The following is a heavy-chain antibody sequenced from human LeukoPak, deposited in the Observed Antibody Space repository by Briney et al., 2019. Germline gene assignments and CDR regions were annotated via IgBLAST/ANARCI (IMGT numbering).Heavy chain of an antibody. D-gene: IGHD3-16*01. CDR3: WGETRLGLEDY. J-gene: IGHJ4*02. V-gene: IGHV3-23*01. Sequence: GGSLRLSCAASGFTFSSYGMHWVRQAPGKGLEWVSAISGSGGSTYYADSVKGRFTISRDNSKNTLYLQMNSLRAEDTAVYYCWGETRLGLEDYWGQGTLVTVSS. CDR2: ISGSGGST. CDR1: GFTFSSYG.